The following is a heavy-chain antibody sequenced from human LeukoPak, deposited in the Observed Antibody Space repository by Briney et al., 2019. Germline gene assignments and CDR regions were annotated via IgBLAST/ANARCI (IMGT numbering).Heavy chain of an antibody. Sequence: PSEALSVTRRVSVGSLISYYWSWMRQPPGRGVEGIGYVYYTRSTNYNASLKNRVTISVDTSKNQSSLMLSCVTAADTAVYYCARHPSFGMVIESWGQGTLATVSA. CDR3: ARHPSFGMVIES. V-gene: IGHV4-59*08. CDR1: VGSLISYY. CDR2: VYYTRST. J-gene: IGHJ4*02. D-gene: IGHD3-3*01.